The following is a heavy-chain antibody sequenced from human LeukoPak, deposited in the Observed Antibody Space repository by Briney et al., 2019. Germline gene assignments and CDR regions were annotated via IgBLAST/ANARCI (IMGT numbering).Heavy chain of an antibody. V-gene: IGHV1-3*01. Sequence: ASVKVSCKASGYIFTTYAMHWVRQAPGQRLEWMGWINAGNGNTKYSQKFQGRVTITRDTSASTAYMELSSLRSEDTAVYYCARTASIAVADYWGQGTLVTVSS. CDR1: GYIFTTYA. J-gene: IGHJ4*02. CDR3: ARTASIAVADY. CDR2: INAGNGNT. D-gene: IGHD6-19*01.